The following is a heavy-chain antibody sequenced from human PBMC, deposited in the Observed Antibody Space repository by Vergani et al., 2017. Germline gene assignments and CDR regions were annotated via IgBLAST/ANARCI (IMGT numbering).Heavy chain of an antibody. Sequence: QVQLVESGGGLVKPGGSLRLSCAASGFTFSDYYMSWIRQAPGKGLEWVSYISSSGSTIYYADSVKGRFNISRDNSKNSLYLQMNSLRAEDTAVYYCARDLGGSSRAVYNLLYYYYGMDVWGQGTTVTVSS. CDR3: ARDLGGSSRAVYNLLYYYYGMDV. V-gene: IGHV3-11*04. D-gene: IGHD2-2*01. CDR1: GFTFSDYY. J-gene: IGHJ6*02. CDR2: ISSSGSTI.